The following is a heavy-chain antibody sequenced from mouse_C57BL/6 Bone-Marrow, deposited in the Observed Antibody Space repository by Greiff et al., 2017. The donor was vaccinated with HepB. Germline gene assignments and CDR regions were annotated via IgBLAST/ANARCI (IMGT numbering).Heavy chain of an antibody. CDR2: ILPGSGST. CDR1: GYTFTGYW. CDR3: ASPHYDYDWFAY. V-gene: IGHV1-9*01. J-gene: IGHJ3*01. Sequence: VQLQQSGAELMKPGASVKLSCKATGYTFTGYWIEWVKQRPGHGLEWIGEILPGSGSTNYNEKFKGKATFTADTSSNTAYMQLSSLTTEDSAIDYCASPHYDYDWFAYWGQGTLVTVSA. D-gene: IGHD2-4*01.